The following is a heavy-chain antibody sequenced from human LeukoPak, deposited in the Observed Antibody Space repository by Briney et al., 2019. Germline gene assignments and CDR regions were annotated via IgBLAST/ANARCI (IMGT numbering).Heavy chain of an antibody. Sequence: GGSLRLSCAASGFTFDDYAMYWVRQAPGKGLEWVSSITWNSGDIGYADSVKGRFTISRDNAKKSLYLQMNSLRAEDTAVYYCPRGSEWDLLGSCDYWGQGTLVTVSS. CDR3: PRGSEWDLLGSCDY. CDR2: ITWNSGDI. V-gene: IGHV3-9*01. D-gene: IGHD1-26*01. CDR1: GFTFDDYA. J-gene: IGHJ4*02.